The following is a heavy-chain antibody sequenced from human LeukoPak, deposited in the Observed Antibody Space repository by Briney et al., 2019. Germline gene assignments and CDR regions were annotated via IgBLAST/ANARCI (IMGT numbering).Heavy chain of an antibody. CDR1: GYTLTELS. J-gene: IGHJ4*02. D-gene: IGHD2-2*01. Sequence: ASVKVSCKVSGYTLTELSMHWVRQAPGKGLEWMGGFDPEDGETIYAQKFQGRVTMTEDTSTDTAYMELSSLRSEDTAVYYCATSCCSSTSCYMEATFDYWGQGTLVTVSS. V-gene: IGHV1-24*01. CDR2: FDPEDGET. CDR3: ATSCCSSTSCYMEATFDY.